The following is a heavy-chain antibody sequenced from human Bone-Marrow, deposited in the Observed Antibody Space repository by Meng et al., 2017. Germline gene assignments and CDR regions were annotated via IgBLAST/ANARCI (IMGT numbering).Heavy chain of an antibody. CDR2: IKQDGSEK. J-gene: IGHJ6*02. CDR3: ARMSGYSSSWSYYYYYYGMDV. D-gene: IGHD6-13*01. V-gene: IGHV3-7*01. Sequence: GESLKISCAASGFTFSSYWMSWVRQAPGKGLEWVANIKQDGSEKYYVDSVKGRFTISRDNAKNSLYLQMNSLRPEDTTVDYCARMSGYSSSWSYYYYYYGMDVWGQGTTVTVSS. CDR1: GFTFSSYW.